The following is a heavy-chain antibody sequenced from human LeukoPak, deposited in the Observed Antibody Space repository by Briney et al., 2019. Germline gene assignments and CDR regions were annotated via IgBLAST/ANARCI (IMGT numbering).Heavy chain of an antibody. Sequence: GKSLRLSCAASGFTFSSYGMHLVRQAPGKGLEWVAVISYDGSNKYYADSVKGRFTISRDNSKNTLYLQMNSLRAEDTAVYYCAKDGVGMGAYYFDYWGQGTLVTVSS. D-gene: IGHD1-26*01. CDR2: ISYDGSNK. J-gene: IGHJ4*02. CDR1: GFTFSSYG. CDR3: AKDGVGMGAYYFDY. V-gene: IGHV3-30*18.